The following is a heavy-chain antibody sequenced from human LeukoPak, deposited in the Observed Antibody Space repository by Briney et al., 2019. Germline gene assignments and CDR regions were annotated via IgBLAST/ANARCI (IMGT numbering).Heavy chain of an antibody. V-gene: IGHV4-59*01. CDR1: RASISSYY. Sequence: SETLSLTCTVSRASISSYYWSWIRQPPGKGLEWLGYIFYSGRTNYNPSLNSRLTISVDTSKNQFSLKLTSVTAADTAVYYCARFIAAAGLGNWFDPWGQGTLVTVSS. J-gene: IGHJ5*02. CDR2: IFYSGRT. D-gene: IGHD6-13*01. CDR3: ARFIAAAGLGNWFDP.